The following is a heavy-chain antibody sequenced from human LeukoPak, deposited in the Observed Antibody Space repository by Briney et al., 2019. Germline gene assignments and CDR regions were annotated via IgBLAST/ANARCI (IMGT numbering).Heavy chain of an antibody. V-gene: IGHV3-23*01. CDR3: EKDIGLYDYDSTVTLDV. Sequence: GGSLRLSCAASGFIFISYAMSWVRQAPGKGLEWVSGISGSAGSTYYADSVKGRFTISRDNSKNTLYLQMNSLRAEDTAVYYCEKDIGLYDYDSTVTLDVWGQGTTVTAAS. J-gene: IGHJ6*02. CDR1: GFIFISYA. CDR2: ISGSAGST. D-gene: IGHD3-22*01.